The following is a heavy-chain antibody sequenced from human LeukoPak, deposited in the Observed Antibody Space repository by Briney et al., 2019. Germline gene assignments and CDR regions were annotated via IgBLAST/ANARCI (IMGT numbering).Heavy chain of an antibody. Sequence: SVKVSCKASGFTFTSSAMRWVRQARGQRLEWIGWIVVGSGNTNYAQKFQERVAITRDMSTSTAYMELSSLRSEDTAVYYCAAFQNGHPPPHYWGQGTLVTVSS. CDR2: IVVGSGNT. CDR1: GFTFTSSA. J-gene: IGHJ4*02. D-gene: IGHD1-1*01. V-gene: IGHV1-58*02. CDR3: AAFQNGHPPPHY.